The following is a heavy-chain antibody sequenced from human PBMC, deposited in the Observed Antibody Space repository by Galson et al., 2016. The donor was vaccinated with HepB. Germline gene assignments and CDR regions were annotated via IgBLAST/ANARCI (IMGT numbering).Heavy chain of an antibody. V-gene: IGHV3-33*01. CDR2: IYHGGNDK. Sequence: SLRLSCAASGFAFGTYGMHWVRQTPGKGLEWVAGIYHGGNDKFYGNSVKGRFTISRDNSESKVFLQMSSLRPEGTAVYYCARFPYPFSHGGVVDYWGQGTLVTVAS. D-gene: IGHD3-16*01. CDR3: ARFPYPFSHGGVVDY. J-gene: IGHJ4*02. CDR1: GFAFGTYG.